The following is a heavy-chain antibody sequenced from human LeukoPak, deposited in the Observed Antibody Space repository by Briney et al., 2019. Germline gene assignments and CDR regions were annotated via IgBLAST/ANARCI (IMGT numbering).Heavy chain of an antibody. CDR1: GGSISSSSYY. CDR3: ARRIDYYDSSGPNWFDP. J-gene: IGHJ5*02. V-gene: IGHV4-39*01. D-gene: IGHD3-22*01. Sequence: PETLSLTCTVSGGSISSSSYYWGWIRQPPGKGLEWIGSIYYSGSTYYNPSLKSRVTISVDTSENQFSLKLSSVTAADTAVYYCARRIDYYDSSGPNWFDPWGQGTLVTVSS. CDR2: IYYSGST.